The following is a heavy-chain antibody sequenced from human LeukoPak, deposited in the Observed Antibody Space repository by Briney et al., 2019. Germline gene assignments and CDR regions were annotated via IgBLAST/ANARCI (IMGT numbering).Heavy chain of an antibody. J-gene: IGHJ3*02. V-gene: IGHV3-23*01. Sequence: GGSLRLSCAASGFTFSSYAMSWVRQAPGKGLEWVSAISGSGGSTYYADSVKGRFTISRDSSKNTLYLQMNSLRAEDTAVYYCAKVGELGYCSSTSCYTGAFDIWGQGTMVTVSS. CDR1: GFTFSSYA. CDR3: AKVGELGYCSSTSCYTGAFDI. D-gene: IGHD2-2*02. CDR2: ISGSGGST.